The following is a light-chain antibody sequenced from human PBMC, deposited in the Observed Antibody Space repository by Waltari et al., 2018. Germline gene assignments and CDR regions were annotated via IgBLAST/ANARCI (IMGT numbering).Light chain of an antibody. J-gene: IGLJ3*02. CDR3: CSFTSRSTWV. V-gene: IGLV2-14*01. Sequence: QSALTQPASVSGSPGQSITISCTGTSSDGGGYKYVSWYQQHPGKVPKLLIFDVSNRPSGVSNRFSGSKSGNTASLTISGLQAEDESDYYCCSFTSRSTWVFGGGTKLTVL. CDR2: DVS. CDR1: SSDGGGYKY.